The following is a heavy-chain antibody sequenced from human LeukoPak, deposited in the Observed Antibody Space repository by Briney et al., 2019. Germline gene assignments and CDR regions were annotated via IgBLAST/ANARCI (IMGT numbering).Heavy chain of an antibody. V-gene: IGHV4-4*02. CDR2: VHHTGSDTYQSGST. CDR1: GDSISGSNW. CDR3: ARDAPRQYYYDSSGYDY. J-gene: IGHJ4*02. Sequence: SGTLSLTCAISGDSISGSNWWSWVRQPPGKGLEWIGEVHHTGSDTYQSGSTNYNPSLKSRVTISVDTSKNQFSLKLSSVTAADTAVYYCARDAPRQYYYDSSGYDYWGQGTLVTVSS. D-gene: IGHD3-22*01.